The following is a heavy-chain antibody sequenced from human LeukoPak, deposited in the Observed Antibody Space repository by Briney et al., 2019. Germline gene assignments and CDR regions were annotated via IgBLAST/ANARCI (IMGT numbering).Heavy chain of an antibody. CDR1: GVTFSSYD. V-gene: IGHV3-30-3*01. CDR3: ARKSVGGSLFFY. CDR2: ISYDGTKK. Sequence: PGGALRLSRAASGVTFSSYDMHWVRQAPRKGLEWVAVISYDGTKKDYSHSVKGRITISRDNSKNTLYLQMNSLRPEDTAVYYSARKSVGGSLFFYWGGGILVTVSS. D-gene: IGHD3-16*01. J-gene: IGHJ4*02.